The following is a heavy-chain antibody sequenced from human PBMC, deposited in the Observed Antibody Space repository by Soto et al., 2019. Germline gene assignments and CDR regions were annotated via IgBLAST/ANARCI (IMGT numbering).Heavy chain of an antibody. Sequence: GGSLRLSCAASGFTFSSYSMNWVRQAPGKGLEWVSSISSSSSYIYYADSVKGRFTISRDNAKNSLYLQMNSLRAEDTAVYYCARASYYDILAGYPSYYYYSMDVWGQGTTVTVSS. CDR2: ISSSSSYI. CDR1: GFTFSSYS. CDR3: ARASYYDILAGYPSYYYYSMDV. J-gene: IGHJ6*03. D-gene: IGHD3-9*01. V-gene: IGHV3-21*01.